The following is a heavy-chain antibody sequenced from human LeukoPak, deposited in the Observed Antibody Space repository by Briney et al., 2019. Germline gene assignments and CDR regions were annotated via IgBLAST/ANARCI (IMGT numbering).Heavy chain of an antibody. Sequence: ASVKVSCKASGYTFTSYGISWVRQAPGQGLEWMGWISAYNGNTNYAQKLQGRVTMTTDTSTSTAYMELRSLRSDDTAVYYCARIVRTTGTTFAFDIWGQGTMVTVSS. J-gene: IGHJ3*02. CDR3: ARIVRTTGTTFAFDI. CDR2: ISAYNGNT. V-gene: IGHV1-18*01. CDR1: GYTFTSYG. D-gene: IGHD1-1*01.